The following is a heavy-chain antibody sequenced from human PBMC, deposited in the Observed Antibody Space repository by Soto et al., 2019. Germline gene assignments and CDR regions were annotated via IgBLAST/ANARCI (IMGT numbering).Heavy chain of an antibody. D-gene: IGHD3-10*01. CDR3: AGGFGEFASFDY. J-gene: IGHJ4*02. Sequence: SETLSLTCTVSGGSISSGGYYWSWIRQHPGKGLEWIGYIYYSGSTYYNPSLKSRVTISVDTSKNQFSLKLSSVTAADTAVYYCAGGFGEFASFDYWGQGTLVTVSS. V-gene: IGHV4-31*03. CDR1: GGSISSGGYY. CDR2: IYYSGST.